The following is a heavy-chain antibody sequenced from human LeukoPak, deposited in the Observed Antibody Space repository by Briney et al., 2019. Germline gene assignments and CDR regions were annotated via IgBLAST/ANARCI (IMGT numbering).Heavy chain of an antibody. CDR1: GGSISSSSYY. V-gene: IGHV4-39*01. CDR2: IYYSGST. J-gene: IGHJ4*02. D-gene: IGHD1-14*01. Sequence: SETLSLTCTVSGGSISSSSYYWGWIRQPPGKGLEWVGSIYYSGSTYYNPSLKSRVTISVDTSKNQFSLKLSSVTAADTAVYYCARGGLDNDFDYWGQGTLVTVSS. CDR3: ARGGLDNDFDY.